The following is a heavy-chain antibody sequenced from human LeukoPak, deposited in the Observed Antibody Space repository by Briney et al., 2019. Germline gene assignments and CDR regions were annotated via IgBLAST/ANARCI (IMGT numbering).Heavy chain of an antibody. D-gene: IGHD6-19*01. V-gene: IGHV3-9*01. CDR2: ISWNSGSI. CDR3: CIAVAGTIDY. CDR1: GFTVDDYA. Sequence: GRSLRLPCAASGFTVDDYAMHWVRQAPGKGLEWVSGISWNSGSIGYADSVKGRFTISRDNAKNSLYLQMNSLRAEDTALYYCCIAVAGTIDYWGQGTLVTVSS. J-gene: IGHJ4*02.